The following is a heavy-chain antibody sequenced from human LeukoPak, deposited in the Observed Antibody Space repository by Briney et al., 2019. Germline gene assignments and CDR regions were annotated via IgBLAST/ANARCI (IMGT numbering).Heavy chain of an antibody. Sequence: PSETLSLTCTVSGGSISSYYWSWIRQPPGKGLEWIGYIYYSGSTNYNPSLKSRVIISVDTSKNQFSLKLSSVTAADTAVYYCARVPGRSSSWTLDYWGQGTLVTVSS. CDR3: ARVPGRSSSWTLDY. J-gene: IGHJ4*02. D-gene: IGHD6-13*01. CDR1: GGSISSYY. CDR2: IYYSGST. V-gene: IGHV4-59*01.